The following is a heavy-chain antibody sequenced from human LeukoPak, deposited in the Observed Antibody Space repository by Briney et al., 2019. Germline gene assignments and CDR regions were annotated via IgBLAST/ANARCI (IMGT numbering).Heavy chain of an antibody. D-gene: IGHD1-26*01. Sequence: GGSLRLSCAASGFTFSSYGMHWVRQAPGKGLEWVAVISYDGSNKYYADSVKGRFTISRDNSKNTLYLQMNSLRAEDTAVYYCARGQRSGDYFDYWGQGTLVTVSS. J-gene: IGHJ4*02. CDR3: ARGQRSGDYFDY. CDR2: ISYDGSNK. CDR1: GFTFSSYG. V-gene: IGHV3-30*03.